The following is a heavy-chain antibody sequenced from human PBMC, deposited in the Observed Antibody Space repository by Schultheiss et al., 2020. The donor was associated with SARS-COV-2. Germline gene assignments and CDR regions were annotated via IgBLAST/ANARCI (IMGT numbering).Heavy chain of an antibody. CDR2: INHSGST. D-gene: IGHD6-13*01. CDR3: ARGPFIRYSSSWYSVPMAFDI. CDR1: GGSISSYY. V-gene: IGHV4-34*01. Sequence: SETLSLTCTVSGGSISSYYWSWIRQPPGKGLEWIGEINHSGSTNYNPSLNSRVTISVDTSKNQFSLKLSSVTAADTAVYYCARGPFIRYSSSWYSVPMAFDIWGQGTMVTVSS. J-gene: IGHJ3*02.